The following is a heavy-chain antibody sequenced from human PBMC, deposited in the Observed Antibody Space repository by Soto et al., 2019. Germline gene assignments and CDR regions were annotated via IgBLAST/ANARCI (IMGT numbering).Heavy chain of an antibody. D-gene: IGHD6-13*01. CDR3: TGSYSSSWYASFFDD. CDR2: IGSKANRYAT. Sequence: EVQLVESGGGLVQPGGSLRLSCAASGFTISRSAVHWVRQASGKGLEWVGRIGSKANRYATTYVESVKGRFTFSRDDSKNTAYLQMNSLKTEDTAVYYCTGSYSSSWYASFFDDWGQGTLVTVSS. CDR1: GFTISRSA. J-gene: IGHJ4*02. V-gene: IGHV3-73*02.